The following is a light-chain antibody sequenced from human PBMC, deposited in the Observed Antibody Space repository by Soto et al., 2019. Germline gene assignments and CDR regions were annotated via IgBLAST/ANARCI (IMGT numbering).Light chain of an antibody. Sequence: DIVMTQYPVTLSASTGERATLSCRASQSARSNLAWYQQKPGQAPRLLMYDASTRATGIPARFSGSASGTEFTLTISSLQSEYFAVYYCQQYNNWHTFGQGTRLEI. V-gene: IGKV3-15*01. CDR2: DAS. CDR3: QQYNNWHT. J-gene: IGKJ5*01. CDR1: QSARSN.